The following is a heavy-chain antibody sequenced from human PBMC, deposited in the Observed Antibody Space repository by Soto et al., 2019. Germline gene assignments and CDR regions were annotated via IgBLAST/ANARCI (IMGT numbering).Heavy chain of an antibody. CDR1: GFTFGDYA. J-gene: IGHJ4*02. CDR2: IRSKAYGGTT. CDR3: TRGCLHGRSYSSSSGRRCFDC. D-gene: IGHD6-6*01. V-gene: IGHV3-49*03. Sequence: QPGGSLRLSCTASGFTFGDYAMSWFRQAPGKGLEWVGFIRSKAYGGTTEYAASVKGRFTISRDDSKSIAYLQMNSLKTEDTAVYYCTRGCLHGRSYSSSSGRRCFDCWGQGTLVTVSS.